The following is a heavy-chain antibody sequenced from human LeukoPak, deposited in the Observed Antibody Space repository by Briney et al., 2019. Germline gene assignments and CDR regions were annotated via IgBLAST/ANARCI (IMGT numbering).Heavy chain of an antibody. J-gene: IGHJ4*02. D-gene: IGHD3-10*01. CDR3: ARGYGRHDYYRSGTDDY. Sequence: ASVKVSCKASGYTFTSDNINWVRQATGQGLEWMGWMNPNSGNTGYAQKFQGRVTMTRNTSISTAYMELSSLRSEDTAVYYCARGYGRHDYYRSGTDDYWGQGTLVTVSS. CDR1: GYTFTSDN. CDR2: MNPNSGNT. V-gene: IGHV1-8*01.